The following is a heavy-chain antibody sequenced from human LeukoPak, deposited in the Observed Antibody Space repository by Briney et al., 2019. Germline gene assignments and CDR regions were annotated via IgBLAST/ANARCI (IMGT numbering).Heavy chain of an antibody. CDR2: ISGSGGST. CDR1: GFTFSSYG. V-gene: IGHV3-23*01. CDR3: ANNGPHYYDSSGYYYHDY. Sequence: GGTLRLSCAASGFTFSSYGMSWVRQAPGKGLEWVSAISGSGGSTYYADSVKGRFTISRDNSKNTLYLQMNSLRAEDTAVYYCANNGPHYYDSSGYYYHDYWGQGTLVTVSS. J-gene: IGHJ4*02. D-gene: IGHD3-22*01.